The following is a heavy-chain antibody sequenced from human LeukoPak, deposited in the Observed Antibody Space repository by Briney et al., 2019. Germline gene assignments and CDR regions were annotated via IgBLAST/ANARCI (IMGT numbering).Heavy chain of an antibody. V-gene: IGHV4-34*01. J-gene: IGHJ5*02. CDR3: ARESMLYPNWFDP. CDR2: INHSGST. Sequence: PSETLSLTCAVYGGSFSGYYWSWIRQPPGKGLEWIGEINHSGSTNYNPSLKSRVTISVDTSKNQSSLKLSSVTAADTAVYYCARESMLYPNWFDPWGQGTLVTVSS. D-gene: IGHD2-8*01. CDR1: GGSFSGYY.